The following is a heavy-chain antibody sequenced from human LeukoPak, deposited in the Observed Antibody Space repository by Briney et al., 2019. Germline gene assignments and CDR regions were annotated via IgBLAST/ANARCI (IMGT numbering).Heavy chain of an antibody. D-gene: IGHD3-22*01. CDR2: IYYSGST. CDR3: ATEPYYYDSSGYYAGGDAFDI. Sequence: SETLSLTCTVSGGSISSYYWSWIRQPPGKGLEWIGYIYYSGSTNYNPSLKSRVIILADMSKNQFSLKLTSVTAADTAVYYCATEPYYYDSSGYYAGGDAFDIWGQGTMVAVSS. J-gene: IGHJ3*02. V-gene: IGHV4-59*12. CDR1: GGSISSYY.